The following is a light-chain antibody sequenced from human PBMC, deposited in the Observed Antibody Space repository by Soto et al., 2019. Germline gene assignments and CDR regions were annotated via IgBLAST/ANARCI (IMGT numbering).Light chain of an antibody. CDR1: QTIGTY. J-gene: IGKJ3*01. CDR3: QESYSVPLFT. V-gene: IGKV1-39*01. CDR2: AAS. Sequence: DIEMTQSPSSLSASIGDRVIITCRASQTIGTYLIWFQQKPGKAPKLLIYAASNLQSGVPSRFSGSGSGTDFTLIISSLQPDDFATYFCQESYSVPLFTFGPGTKVDVK.